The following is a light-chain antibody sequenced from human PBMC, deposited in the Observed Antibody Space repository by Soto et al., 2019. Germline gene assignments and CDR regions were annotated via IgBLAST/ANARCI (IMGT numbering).Light chain of an antibody. CDR3: LRYCDAPQT. V-gene: IGKV4-1*01. CDR2: WAS. Sequence: DIVLTQSPDSLAVSLGEMATIDCKSSQSLLYSPNNKNYLAWYQQKPGQPPKLLIYWASTRESGVPDRFTGSGSGTDFTLTFSSLQAEGVAVYYYLRYCDAPQTFGRGTKVEIK. J-gene: IGKJ1*01. CDR1: QSLLYSPNNKNY.